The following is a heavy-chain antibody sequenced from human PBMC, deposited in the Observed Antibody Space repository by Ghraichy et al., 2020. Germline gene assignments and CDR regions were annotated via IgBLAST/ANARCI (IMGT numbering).Heavy chain of an antibody. CDR3: ATVLEGLFGY. CDR2: FDPEDGET. D-gene: IGHD5-24*01. Sequence: ASVKVSCKVSGYTLTELSMHWVRQAPGKGLEWMGGFDPEDGETIYAQKFQGRVSMTEDTSTDTAYMELRSLRSEDTAVYYCATVLEGLFGYWGQGTLVTVSS. CDR1: GYTLTELS. V-gene: IGHV1-24*01. J-gene: IGHJ4*02.